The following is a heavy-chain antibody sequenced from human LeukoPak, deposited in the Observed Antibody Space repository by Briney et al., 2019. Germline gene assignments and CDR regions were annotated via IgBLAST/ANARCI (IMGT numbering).Heavy chain of an antibody. V-gene: IGHV5-51*01. CDR1: GYSFTSNW. CDR2: IYPGDSDT. CDR3: ATLGYSSSFIGRFDP. D-gene: IGHD6-6*01. J-gene: IGHJ5*02. Sequence: GESLKISCKGSGYSFTSNWIGWVRQMPGKGLEWMGIIYPGDSDTRYSPSFQGQVTISADKSTSTAYLQWRSLKASDTAMYYCATLGYSSSFIGRFDPWGQGTLVTVSS.